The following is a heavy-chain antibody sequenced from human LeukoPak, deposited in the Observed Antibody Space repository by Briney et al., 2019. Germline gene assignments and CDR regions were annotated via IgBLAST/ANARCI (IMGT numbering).Heavy chain of an antibody. J-gene: IGHJ4*02. Sequence: PGGSLRLSCAASGFNLNSYWISWLRQAPGKGLEWLANINQDGSEKYYVDSVKGRFTISRDNAKNSLYLQMNSLRAEDTAVYYCKTFYSRLTDYWGQGTLVTVSS. CDR1: GFNLNSYW. CDR3: KTFYSRLTDY. V-gene: IGHV3-7*05. D-gene: IGHD2/OR15-2a*01. CDR2: INQDGSEK.